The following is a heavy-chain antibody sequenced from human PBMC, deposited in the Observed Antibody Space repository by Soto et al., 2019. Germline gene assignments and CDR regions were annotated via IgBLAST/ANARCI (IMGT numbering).Heavy chain of an antibody. D-gene: IGHD3-9*01. V-gene: IGHV1-3*01. CDR1: GYTFNKYP. CDR2: INPGNGDT. Sequence: ASVKVYCKTSGYTFNKYPIHWVRQAPGQGLEWMGWINPGNGDTGYSQKFQDRVTITRDTSASTAYMELSSLRSEDTAVYYCASGSRYYDIPAYWGQGTLVTVSS. CDR3: ASGSRYYDIPAY. J-gene: IGHJ4*02.